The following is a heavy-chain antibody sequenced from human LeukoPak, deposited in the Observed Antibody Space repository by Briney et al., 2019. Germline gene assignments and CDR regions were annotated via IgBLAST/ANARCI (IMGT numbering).Heavy chain of an antibody. CDR2: IKQDGSEK. V-gene: IGHV3-7*01. J-gene: IGHJ5*02. CDR3: ARDGDYYDSSGYDP. Sequence: GGSLRLSCAASGFTFSSYWMSWVRQAPGKGLEWVANIKQDGSEKYYVDSVKGRFTISRDDAKNSLYLQMNSLRAEDTAVYYCARDGDYYDSSGYDPWGQGTLVTVSS. CDR1: GFTFSSYW. D-gene: IGHD3-22*01.